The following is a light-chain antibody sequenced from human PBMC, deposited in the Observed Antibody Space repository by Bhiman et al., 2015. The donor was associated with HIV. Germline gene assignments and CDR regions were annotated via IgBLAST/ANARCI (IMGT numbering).Light chain of an antibody. CDR2: DVA. J-gene: IGLJ1*01. Sequence: QSTLTQPASVSGSPGQSITISCTGTSSDVGDYSYVSWYQQHPGKAPKLMIYDVAKRPSGVSNRFSGSTSGNTASLTISGLQAEDEGDYYCCSYTSSSTYVFGTGTKVTVL. V-gene: IGLV2-14*03. CDR3: CSYTSSSTYV. CDR1: SSDVGDYSY.